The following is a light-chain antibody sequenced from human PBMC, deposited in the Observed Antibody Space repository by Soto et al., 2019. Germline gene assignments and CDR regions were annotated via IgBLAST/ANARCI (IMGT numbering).Light chain of an antibody. CDR3: CSYSPGATIVI. J-gene: IGLJ2*01. CDR1: STDVGASDL. Sequence: QSALTQPASVSGSPGESITISCTGSSTDVGASDLVSWYQHHPGEAPKLIIYEDTNRPSGVSYRFSASKSGNTASLTISGLQVEDESDYYCCSYSPGATIVIFGGGTKLTVL. V-gene: IGLV2-23*01. CDR2: EDT.